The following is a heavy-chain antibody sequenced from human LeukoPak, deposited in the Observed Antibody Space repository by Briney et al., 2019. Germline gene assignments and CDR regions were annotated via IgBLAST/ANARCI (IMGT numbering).Heavy chain of an antibody. CDR1: GYTFTSYD. Sequence: ASVKVSCKASGYTFTSYDFNWVRQAPGQGLEWMGWMSSNSGNTGYAQEFQGRVTMTRDTSINTAYMELSSLRSEDTAVYYCARGPPNWGYDYWGQGTLVTVSS. CDR2: MSSNSGNT. V-gene: IGHV1-8*01. D-gene: IGHD7-27*01. J-gene: IGHJ4*02. CDR3: ARGPPNWGYDY.